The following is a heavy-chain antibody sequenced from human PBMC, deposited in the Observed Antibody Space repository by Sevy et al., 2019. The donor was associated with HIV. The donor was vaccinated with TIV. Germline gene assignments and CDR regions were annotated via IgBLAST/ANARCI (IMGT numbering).Heavy chain of an antibody. Sequence: GGSLRLSCAASGFTFSSYGMHWVRQAPGKGLEWVAVIWYDGSNKYYADSVKGRFTISRDNSKNTLYLQMNSPRAEDTAVYYCARDPSSMIVGNTPFDYWGQGTLVTVSS. J-gene: IGHJ4*02. CDR2: IWYDGSNK. CDR3: ARDPSSMIVGNTPFDY. V-gene: IGHV3-33*01. D-gene: IGHD3-22*01. CDR1: GFTFSSYG.